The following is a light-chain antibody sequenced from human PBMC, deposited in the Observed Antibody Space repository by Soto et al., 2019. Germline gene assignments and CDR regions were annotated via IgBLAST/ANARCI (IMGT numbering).Light chain of an antibody. J-gene: IGKJ1*01. Sequence: IVMTQSASTLSVTPGERATLSFMASQSVTSNFAWYQQKPGQAPRLLIYDASTRATGIPARFSGSGSGTEFTLTISSLQSEDFAVYYCQQYNNWPPWTFGRGTKVDIK. CDR2: DAS. CDR3: QQYNNWPPWT. V-gene: IGKV3-15*01. CDR1: QSVTSN.